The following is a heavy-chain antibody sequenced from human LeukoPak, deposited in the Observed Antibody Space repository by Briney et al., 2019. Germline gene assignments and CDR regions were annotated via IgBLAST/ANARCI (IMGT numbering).Heavy chain of an antibody. CDR3: SRGAYYGSGSYYNAPLGPTDFGY. J-gene: IGHJ4*02. Sequence: SVKVSFLASGGIFSSYAISWVRRAAGQGVEGMGGIISIFGTANYAQKLQGRVKITADESKSTAYMELINLRSEDTAVYYCSRGAYYGSGSYYNAPLGPTDFGYWGQGTLVTVSS. CDR2: IISIFGTA. D-gene: IGHD3-10*01. V-gene: IGHV1-69*13. CDR1: GGIFSSYA.